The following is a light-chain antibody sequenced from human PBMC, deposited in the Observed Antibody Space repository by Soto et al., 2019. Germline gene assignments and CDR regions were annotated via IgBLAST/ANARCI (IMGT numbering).Light chain of an antibody. Sequence: QSVLTQPPSASGSPGQSVTISCTGTSSDVGGYNYVSWYQRHPGKAPKLMIYEVTKRPSGVPDRFSGSKSGNTASLTVSGLQAEDEADYYCTSYAGSNNLLFGGGTKVTV. CDR2: EVT. V-gene: IGLV2-8*01. CDR1: SSDVGGYNY. J-gene: IGLJ2*01. CDR3: TSYAGSNNLL.